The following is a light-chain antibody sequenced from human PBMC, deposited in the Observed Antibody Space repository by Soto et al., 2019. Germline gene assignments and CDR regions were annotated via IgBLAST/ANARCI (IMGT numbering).Light chain of an antibody. CDR3: QQRSYWLPT. J-gene: IGKJ1*01. Sequence: DIVMTQSPATLSVYPRARATLSCRASQSVDRNLAWYQQKPGQPPRLLIYDASTRATGIPDRFSGSGSGTDFTLTISCLEPEDFAVYYCQQRSYWLPTFGQGAKV. CDR2: DAS. CDR1: QSVDRN. V-gene: IGKV3-11*01.